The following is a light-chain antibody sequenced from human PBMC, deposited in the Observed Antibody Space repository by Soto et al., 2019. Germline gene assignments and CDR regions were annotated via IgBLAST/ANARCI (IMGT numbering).Light chain of an antibody. CDR2: GAS. Sequence: EIVLTQSPGTLSLSPGERATLSCRASQSVSSNYLAWYQQKPGQAPRLLIYGASSRATGIPDRFSGSGSGTDFTLTISRLEPEDFAVYYCQQYGSFWTFGQGTKV. CDR3: QQYGSFWT. CDR1: QSVSSNY. J-gene: IGKJ1*01. V-gene: IGKV3-20*01.